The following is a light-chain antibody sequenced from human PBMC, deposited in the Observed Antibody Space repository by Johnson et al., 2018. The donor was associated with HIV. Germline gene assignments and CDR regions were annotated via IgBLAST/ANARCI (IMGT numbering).Light chain of an antibody. CDR1: SSNIGNNY. Sequence: QSVLTQPPSVSAAPGQRVTISCSGSSSNIGNNYVSWYQQLPGTAPKLLIYDNNKRPSGIPDRFSGSKSGTSATLGITGLQTGDEADDYCGTWDSSLSVYVFATGTKVTVL. J-gene: IGLJ1*01. CDR3: GTWDSSLSVYV. CDR2: DNN. V-gene: IGLV1-51*01.